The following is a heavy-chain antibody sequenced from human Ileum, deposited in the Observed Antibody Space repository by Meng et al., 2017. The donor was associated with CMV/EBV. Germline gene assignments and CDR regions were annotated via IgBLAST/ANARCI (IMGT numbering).Heavy chain of an antibody. CDR1: YS. CDR2: ISSSSSYI. V-gene: IGHV3-21*01. CDR3: ARDPRYYYDSSGYYPTNWFDP. Sequence: YSMNWGRQAPGKWLEWVSSISSSSSYIYYADSVKGRFTISRDNAKNSLYLQMNSLRAEDTAVYYCARDPRYYYDSSGYYPTNWFDPWGQGTLVTVSS. D-gene: IGHD3-22*01. J-gene: IGHJ5*02.